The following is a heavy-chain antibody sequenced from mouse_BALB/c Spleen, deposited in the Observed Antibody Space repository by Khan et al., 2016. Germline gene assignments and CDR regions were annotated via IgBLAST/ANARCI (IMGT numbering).Heavy chain of an antibody. V-gene: IGHV1-7*01. CDR1: GYTFTRFW. D-gene: IGHD2-10*02. J-gene: IGHJ4*01. CDR3: SMWGYGNYLYQAMDY. Sequence: VQLQQSGAELAKPGASVKMSCKASGYTFTRFWMHWVKQRPGQGLEWIGYINTGSNYTDYNQNFKDKATLTADKSSSTAYMLLSSLTSEDSAVYFFSMWGYGNYLYQAMDYWGQGISVTVSS. CDR2: INTGSNYT.